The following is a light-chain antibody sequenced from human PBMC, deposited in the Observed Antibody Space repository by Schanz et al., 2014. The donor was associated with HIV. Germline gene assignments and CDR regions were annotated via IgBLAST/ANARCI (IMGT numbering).Light chain of an antibody. CDR3: QQSYSTPFT. CDR2: AAS. Sequence: DIQMTQSPSSLSASVGDRVTITCRASQSISSYLNWYQQKPGKAPKLLIYAASSLQSGVPSRFSGSGSGTDFTLTISSPQPEDFATCYCQQSYSTPFTFGPGTKVDIK. V-gene: IGKV1-39*01. CDR1: QSISSY. J-gene: IGKJ3*01.